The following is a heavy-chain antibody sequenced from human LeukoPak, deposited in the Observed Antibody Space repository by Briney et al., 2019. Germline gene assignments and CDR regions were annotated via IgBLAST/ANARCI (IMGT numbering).Heavy chain of an antibody. CDR3: ARVRDSSGYYPHTLDY. CDR1: GFTLSSYS. CDR2: ISGSSSYI. V-gene: IGHV3-21*01. Sequence: GGSLRLSCAASGFTLSSYSMNWVRQAPGKGLEWVSSISGSSSYIYYADSVKGRFTISRDNAKNLLYLQMNSLRAEDTAVYYCARVRDSSGYYPHTLDYWGQGTLVTVSS. D-gene: IGHD3-22*01. J-gene: IGHJ4*02.